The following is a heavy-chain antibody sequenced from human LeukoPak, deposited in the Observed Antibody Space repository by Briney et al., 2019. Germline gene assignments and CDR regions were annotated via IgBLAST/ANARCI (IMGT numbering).Heavy chain of an antibody. CDR3: ARGGSSWANYYYYYGMDV. J-gene: IGHJ6*02. CDR1: GYTFTSYD. Sequence: ASVKVSCKASGYTFTSYDINWVRQATGQGLEWMGWMNPNSGDTGYAQKFQGRVTMTRNTSISTAYMELSSLRSEDTAVYYCARGGSSWANYYYYYGMDVWGQGTTVTVSS. D-gene: IGHD6-13*01. CDR2: MNPNSGDT. V-gene: IGHV1-8*01.